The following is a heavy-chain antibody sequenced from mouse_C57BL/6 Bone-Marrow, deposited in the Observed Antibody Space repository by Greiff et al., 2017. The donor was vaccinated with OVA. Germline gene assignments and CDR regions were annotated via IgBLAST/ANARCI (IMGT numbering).Heavy chain of an antibody. J-gene: IGHJ2*01. V-gene: IGHV1-22*01. CDR3: ARGYDYDGDY. D-gene: IGHD2-4*01. CDR1: GYTFTDYN. Sequence: VQLQQSGPELVKPGASVKMSCKASGYTFTDYNMHWVKQSPGKSLAWIGYINPNNGGTSYNQKFKGKATLTVNKSSSTAYMELRSLTSEDSAVYYCARGYDYDGDYWGKGTTRTVSS. CDR2: INPNNGGT.